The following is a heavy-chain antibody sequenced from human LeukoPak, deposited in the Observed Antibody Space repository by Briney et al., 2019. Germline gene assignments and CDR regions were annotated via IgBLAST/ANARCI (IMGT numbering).Heavy chain of an antibody. D-gene: IGHD2-2*01. Sequence: SETLSLTCTVSGGSISSYYWSWIRQPAGKGLEWIGRIYTSGSTNYNPSLKSRVTMSVDTSKNQFSLKLSSVTAADTAVYYCARYCSSTSCYAGDGLFDYWGQGTLVTVSS. CDR2: IYTSGST. J-gene: IGHJ4*02. CDR1: GGSISSYY. V-gene: IGHV4-4*07. CDR3: ARYCSSTSCYAGDGLFDY.